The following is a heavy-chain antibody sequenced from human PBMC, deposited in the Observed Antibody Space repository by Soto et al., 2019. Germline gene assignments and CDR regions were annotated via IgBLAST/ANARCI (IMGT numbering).Heavy chain of an antibody. V-gene: IGHV3-7*01. Sequence: GGSLRLSCAASGFTFSRYWMSWVRQAPGKGPEWVANIKQDGSEKFYVDSVKGRFTISRDNAKNSLYLQMNSLRAEDTAVHYCARGDYYDSSGYYIDAFDIWGQGTMVTVSS. CDR1: GFTFSRYW. D-gene: IGHD3-22*01. J-gene: IGHJ3*02. CDR2: IKQDGSEK. CDR3: ARGDYYDSSGYYIDAFDI.